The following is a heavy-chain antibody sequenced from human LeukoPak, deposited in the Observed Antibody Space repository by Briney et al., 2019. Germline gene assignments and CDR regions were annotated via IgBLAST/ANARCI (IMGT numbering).Heavy chain of an antibody. J-gene: IGHJ4*02. V-gene: IGHV3-43*02. CDR1: GFTFGDYA. D-gene: IGHD5-24*01. Sequence: GGSLRLSCAASGFTFGDYAMHWVRQAPGKGLEWVSLISGDAGSTYYADSVKGRFTISRDDSKNSLYLQMNSLRTEDTAFYYCAKDIYRGLDMATRPDYWGQGTLVTVSS. CDR3: AKDIYRGLDMATRPDY. CDR2: ISGDAGST.